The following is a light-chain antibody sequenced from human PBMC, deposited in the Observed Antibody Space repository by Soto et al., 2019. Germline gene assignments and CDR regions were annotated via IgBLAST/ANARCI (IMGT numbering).Light chain of an antibody. V-gene: IGKV1-39*01. J-gene: IGKJ2*01. CDR2: DAS. Sequence: DIQMTQSPSSLSASAGDRVTITCRASQTISNYLNWYQHNPGKAPKLLISDASSLQSGVPSGFSGGGSGTDFTLTISNLQPEDFATYYCQQSYSTPPTFGQGTKVEIK. CDR3: QQSYSTPPT. CDR1: QTISNY.